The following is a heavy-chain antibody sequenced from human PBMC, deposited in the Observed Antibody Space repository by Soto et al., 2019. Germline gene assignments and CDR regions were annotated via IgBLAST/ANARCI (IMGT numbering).Heavy chain of an antibody. Sequence: EVQLLDSGGGLVQPGGSLRLSCAASGFSFSSFAMSWVRQASGKGLEWVSTISGSGGSTFYADSVKGRFTISRDNSKNTLSVQLNSLRAEDTAVYYCAKDAGAWSCFDSWGQGTLVTVSS. CDR3: AKDAGAWSCFDS. D-gene: IGHD2-15*01. J-gene: IGHJ4*02. CDR2: ISGSGGST. CDR1: GFSFSSFA. V-gene: IGHV3-23*01.